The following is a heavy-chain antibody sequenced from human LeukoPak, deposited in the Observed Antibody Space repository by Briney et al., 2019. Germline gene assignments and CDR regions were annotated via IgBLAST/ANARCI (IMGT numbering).Heavy chain of an antibody. J-gene: IGHJ4*02. CDR1: GFTFSNAW. CDR3: ARKAWDSSGYYCLDY. V-gene: IGHV3-48*02. D-gene: IGHD3-22*01. CDR2: IGGTSGTI. Sequence: TGGSLRLSCAASGFTFSNAWMNWVRQAPGKGLEWGSYIGGTSGTIYYADSVKGRFTVSRDNAKNSLYLQMNSLRDEDTAVYFCARKAWDSSGYYCLDYWGQGTLVTVSS.